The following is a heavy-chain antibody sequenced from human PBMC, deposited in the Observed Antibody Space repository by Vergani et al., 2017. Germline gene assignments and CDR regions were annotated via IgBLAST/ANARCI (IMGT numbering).Heavy chain of an antibody. CDR1: GGTFSSYA. CDR2: IIPIFGTA. J-gene: IGHJ5*02. V-gene: IGHV1-69*12. D-gene: IGHD2-2*01. CDR3: ARDRGYCSSTSCYGLGWFDP. Sequence: QVQLVQSGAEVKKPGSSVKVSCKASGGTFSSYAISWVRQAPGQGLEWMGGIIPIFGTANYAQKFQGRVTITADESTSTAYMELSSLRSEDTAVYYCARDRGYCSSTSCYGLGWFDPWGQGTLVTVSS.